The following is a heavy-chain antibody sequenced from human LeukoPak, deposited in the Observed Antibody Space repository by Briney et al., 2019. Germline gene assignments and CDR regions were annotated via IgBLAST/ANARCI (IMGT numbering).Heavy chain of an antibody. CDR1: GYTFTGYY. D-gene: IGHD2-2*01. V-gene: IGHV1-2*02. CDR2: INPNSGGT. J-gene: IGHJ6*02. CDR3: ARGCSSTSCYEWDGEEMNDGNYYYYYGMDV. Sequence: ASVKVSCKASGYTFTGYYMHWVRQAPGQGLEWMGWINPNSGGTNYAQKFQGRVTMTRDTSISTAYMELSRLRSDDTAVYYCARGCSSTSCYEWDGEEMNDGNYYYYYGMDVWGQGTTVTVSS.